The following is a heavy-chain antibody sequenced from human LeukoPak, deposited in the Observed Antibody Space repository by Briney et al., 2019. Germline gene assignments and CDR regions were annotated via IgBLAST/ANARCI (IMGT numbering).Heavy chain of an antibody. CDR3: ARDSSGWDEYFQH. D-gene: IGHD6-19*01. Sequence: PSETLSLTCTVSGGSISSYYWSWIRQPAGKGLEWIGRIYTSGSTNYSASLKSRVTMSVDTSKNQFSLKLSSVTAADTAVYYCARDSSGWDEYFQHWGQGTLVTVSS. CDR1: GGSISSYY. CDR2: IYTSGST. V-gene: IGHV4-4*07. J-gene: IGHJ1*01.